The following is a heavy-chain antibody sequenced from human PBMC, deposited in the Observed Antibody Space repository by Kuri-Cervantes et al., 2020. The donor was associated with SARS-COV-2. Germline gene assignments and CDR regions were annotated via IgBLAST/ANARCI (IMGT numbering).Heavy chain of an antibody. J-gene: IGHJ5*02. D-gene: IGHD2-2*01. CDR2: ISDYNGNT. CDR3: ARDPHIVVVPAAQGWFDP. V-gene: IGHV1-18*01. Sequence: ASVKVSCKASGYTFTSYGISWVRQAPGQGLKGMGWISDYNGNTNYAQKLQGRVTMTTDTSTITDYMELRSLRSDDTAVYYCARDPHIVVVPAAQGWFDPWGQGTLVTVSS. CDR1: GYTFTSYG.